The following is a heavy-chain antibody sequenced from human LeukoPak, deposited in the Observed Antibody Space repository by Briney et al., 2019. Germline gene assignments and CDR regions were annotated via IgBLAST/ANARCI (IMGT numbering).Heavy chain of an antibody. CDR2: ISSSSSYI. CDR1: GFTFSSYS. D-gene: IGHD3-22*01. V-gene: IGHV3-21*01. Sequence: PGGSLRLSCASSGFTFSSYSMNWVRQAPGKGLEWVSSISSSSSYIYYADSVKGRFTISRDNAKNSLYLQMNSLRAEDTAVYFCAKSRARREGSSGSIDYWGQGTLVTVSS. CDR3: AKSRARREGSSGSIDY. J-gene: IGHJ4*02.